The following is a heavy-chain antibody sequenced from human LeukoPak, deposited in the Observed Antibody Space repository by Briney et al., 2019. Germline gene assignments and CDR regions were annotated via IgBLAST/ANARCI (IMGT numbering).Heavy chain of an antibody. CDR3: ARAVVDSGYEPQAGNYYYYMDV. Sequence: SETLSLTCTVSGYSISSGYYWGWIRQPPGKGLEWIGSIYHSGSSYYNPSLKSRVIISVGTSKNQLSLQLSSVTAADTAVYYCARAVVDSGYEPQAGNYYYYMDVWGKGTTVTVSS. CDR1: GYSISSGYY. CDR2: IYHSGSS. D-gene: IGHD5-12*01. V-gene: IGHV4-38-2*02. J-gene: IGHJ6*03.